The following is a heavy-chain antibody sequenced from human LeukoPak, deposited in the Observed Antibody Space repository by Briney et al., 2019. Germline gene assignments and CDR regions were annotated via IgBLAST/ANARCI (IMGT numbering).Heavy chain of an antibody. V-gene: IGHV3-11*04. D-gene: IGHD3-3*01. CDR1: GFTFSDYY. CDR3: ARDGHGNFWRARRTYYMDV. Sequence: GSLRLSCAASGFTFSDYYMSWIRQAPGKGLEWISYISSSGSIIYYADSVKGRFTISRDNAKNSLYLQMNSLRAEDTAVYYCARDGHGNFWRARRTYYMDVWGKGTTVTVSS. J-gene: IGHJ6*03. CDR2: ISSSGSII.